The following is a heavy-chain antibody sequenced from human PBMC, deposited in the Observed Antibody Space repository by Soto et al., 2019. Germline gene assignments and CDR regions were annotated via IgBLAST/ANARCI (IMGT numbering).Heavy chain of an antibody. CDR2: ISYDGSNK. J-gene: IGHJ4*02. CDR1: GFTFSNYD. D-gene: IGHD6-19*01. CDR3: AKRIFGYSSGWSEMGGFDY. Sequence: GGSLRLSCAASGFTFSNYDMYWVRQAPGKGLEWVAVISYDGSNKYYADSVKGRFTISRDNSKNTLFLQMNSLRVEDTAVYYCAKRIFGYSSGWSEMGGFDYWGQGTLVTVSS. V-gene: IGHV3-30*18.